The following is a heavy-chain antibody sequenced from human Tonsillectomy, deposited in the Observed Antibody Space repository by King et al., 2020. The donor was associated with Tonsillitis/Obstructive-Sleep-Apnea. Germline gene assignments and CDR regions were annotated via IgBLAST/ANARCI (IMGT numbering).Heavy chain of an antibody. CDR1: GFTFSSYG. J-gene: IGHJ4*02. CDR2: IWYDGSNK. V-gene: IGHV3-33*01. D-gene: IGHD3-9*01. Sequence: QVQLVESGGGVVQPGRSLRLSCAASGFTFSSYGMHWVRQAPGKGLEWVAVIWYDGSNKYYADSVKGRFTISRDNSKNTLYLQMNSLRAEDTAVYYCARDYGYYDILTGYFGTSTWGYLDYWGQGTLVTVSS. CDR3: ARDYGYYDILTGYFGTSTWGYLDY.